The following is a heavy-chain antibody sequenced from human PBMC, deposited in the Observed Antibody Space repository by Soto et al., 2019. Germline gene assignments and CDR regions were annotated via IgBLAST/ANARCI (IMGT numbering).Heavy chain of an antibody. CDR1: GFTFSDYY. V-gene: IGHV3-11*05. Sequence: QVQLVESGGGLVKPGGSLRLSCAASGFTFSDYYMSWIRQAPGKGLEWVSYISSSSSYTNYADSVKGRFTISRDNAKNSLYLQMNSLRAEDTAVYYCARRERRELRDAFDIWGQGTMVTVSS. D-gene: IGHD1-26*01. CDR2: ISSSSSYT. CDR3: ARRERRELRDAFDI. J-gene: IGHJ3*02.